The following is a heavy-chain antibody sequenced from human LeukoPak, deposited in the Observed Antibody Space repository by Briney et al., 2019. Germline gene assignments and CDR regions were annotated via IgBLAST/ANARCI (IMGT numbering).Heavy chain of an antibody. J-gene: IGHJ4*02. CDR1: GFTFSSYG. D-gene: IGHD5-18*01. CDR3: AKDGTAMALDY. Sequence: PGRSLRLSCAASGFTFSSYGMRWVRQAPGKGLEWVAVISYDGSNKYYADSVKGRFTISRDNSKNTLYLQMNSLRAEDTAVYYCAKDGTAMALDYWGQGTLVTVSS. CDR2: ISYDGSNK. V-gene: IGHV3-30*18.